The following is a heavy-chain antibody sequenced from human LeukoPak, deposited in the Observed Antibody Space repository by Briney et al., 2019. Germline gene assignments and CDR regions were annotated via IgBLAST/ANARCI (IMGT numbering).Heavy chain of an antibody. D-gene: IGHD4-17*01. CDR3: ARHLLGDYGALDI. CDR1: GFTFSHYW. J-gene: IGHJ3*02. CDR2: IHTDGSVT. Sequence: GGSLRLSCAASGFTFSHYWMHWVRQTRGKGLVWVSRIHTDGSVTIYADSVKGRFTISGDNAKNTLYLQMNSLRAEDTAVYYCARHLLGDYGALDIWGQGAMVTISS. V-gene: IGHV3-74*01.